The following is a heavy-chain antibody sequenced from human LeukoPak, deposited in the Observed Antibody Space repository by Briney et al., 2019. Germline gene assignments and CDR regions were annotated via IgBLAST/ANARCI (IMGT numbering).Heavy chain of an antibody. Sequence: SETLSLTCAVYGGSFSGYYWSWIRQPPGKELEWIGEINHSGSTNYNPSLKSRVTISVDTSKNQFSLKLSSVTAADTAVYYCARSRIAAAAGGIWFDPWGQGTPVTVSS. D-gene: IGHD6-13*01. CDR3: ARSRIAAAAGGIWFDP. V-gene: IGHV4-34*01. J-gene: IGHJ5*02. CDR1: GGSFSGYY. CDR2: INHSGST.